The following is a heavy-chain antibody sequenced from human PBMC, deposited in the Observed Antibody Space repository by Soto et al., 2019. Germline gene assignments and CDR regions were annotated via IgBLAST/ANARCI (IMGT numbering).Heavy chain of an antibody. V-gene: IGHV4-30-4*01. D-gene: IGHD2-2*01. CDR2: IYYTGKT. CDR3: GRDLTSNANCIDP. Sequence: SETLSLTCSVSGDYIHVGGYYWTWIRQRPGKGLEWMGYIYYTGKTYYNPSLESRLTMSVDRSKNQFSLRLTSVTAADTAVYFCGRDLTSNANCIDPWGQGTLITVSS. J-gene: IGHJ5*02. CDR1: GDYIHVGGYY.